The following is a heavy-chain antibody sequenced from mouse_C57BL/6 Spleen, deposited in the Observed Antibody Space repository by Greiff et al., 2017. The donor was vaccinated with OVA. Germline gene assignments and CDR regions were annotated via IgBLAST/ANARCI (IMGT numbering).Heavy chain of an antibody. J-gene: IGHJ2*01. Sequence: QVQLQQSGAELARPGASVKMSCKASGYTFTSYTMHWVKQRPGKGLEWIGYINPSSGYTKYNQKFKDKATLTADKSSSTAYMQLSSLTSEDSAVYYVARSAQSRLLLPFDYWGQGTTLTVSS. CDR1: GYTFTSYT. CDR2: INPSSGYT. CDR3: ARSAQSRLLLPFDY. V-gene: IGHV1-4*01. D-gene: IGHD1-1*01.